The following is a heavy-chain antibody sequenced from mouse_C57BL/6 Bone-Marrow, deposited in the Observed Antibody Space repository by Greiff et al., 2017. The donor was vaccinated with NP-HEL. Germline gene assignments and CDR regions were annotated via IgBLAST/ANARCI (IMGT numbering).Heavy chain of an antibody. CDR1: GYTFTSYW. CDR3: ARFHHCGSYDDY. J-gene: IGHJ2*01. Sequence: QVQLQQSGAELVKPGASVKLSCKASGYTFTSYWMHWVKQRPGRGLEWIGRIDPNSGGTKYNEKFKSKATLTADKSSSTAYIQLSSLTSEDSAVYYCARFHHCGSYDDYWGQGTTLTVSS. CDR2: IDPNSGGT. V-gene: IGHV1-72*01. D-gene: IGHD1-1*02.